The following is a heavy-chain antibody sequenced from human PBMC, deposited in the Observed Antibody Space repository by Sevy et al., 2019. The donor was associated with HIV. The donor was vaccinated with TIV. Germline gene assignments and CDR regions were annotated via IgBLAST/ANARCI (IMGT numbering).Heavy chain of an antibody. D-gene: IGHD3-22*01. CDR3: ATAYPLSGYYDSSGYYG. CDR2: FDPEDGET. CDR1: GYTLTELS. J-gene: IGHJ4*02. V-gene: IGHV1-24*01. Sequence: ASVKVSCKVSGYTLTELSMHWVRQAPGKGLEWMGGFDPEDGETIYAQKFQGRVTMTEDTSTDTAYMELSSLRSEDTAVYYCATAYPLSGYYDSSGYYGWGQGPLVTVSS.